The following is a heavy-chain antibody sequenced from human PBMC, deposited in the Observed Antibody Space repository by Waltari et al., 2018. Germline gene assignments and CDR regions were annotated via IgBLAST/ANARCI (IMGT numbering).Heavy chain of an antibody. CDR3: AGDRRGYFDY. J-gene: IGHJ4*02. CDR1: GFTFSGYS. D-gene: IGHD3-16*01. V-gene: IGHV3-21*01. Sequence: EVQLVESGGGLVKPGGSLRLSCEASGFTFSGYSMNWVRQAPGKGLEWVSSISGDSRFIYYADSVNGRFTISSDDGKNSLYLQMNSLRVEDTAVYYCAGDRRGYFDYWGPGTLVSVSS. CDR2: ISGDSRFI.